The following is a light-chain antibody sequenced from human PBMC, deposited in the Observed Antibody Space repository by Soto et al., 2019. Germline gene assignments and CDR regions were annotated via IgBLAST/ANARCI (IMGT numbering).Light chain of an antibody. CDR3: QQLNNYPST. Sequence: IRMTQSPSSLSASVGDRVTITCRASQSISSYLNWYQQKPGKAPKLLIYAASTLQSGVPSRFSGSGSGTDFTLTISSLQPEDFATYYCQQLNNYPSTLGGGTKVDIK. CDR2: AAS. CDR1: QSISSY. V-gene: IGKV1-9*01. J-gene: IGKJ4*01.